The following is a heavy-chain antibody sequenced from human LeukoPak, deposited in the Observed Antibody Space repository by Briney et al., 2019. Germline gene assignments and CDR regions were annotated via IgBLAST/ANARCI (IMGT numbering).Heavy chain of an antibody. V-gene: IGHV1-46*01. CDR3: ARSQAQWLVRPDWFDP. CDR1: GYTFTSYY. J-gene: IGHJ5*02. D-gene: IGHD6-19*01. Sequence: ASVKVSCKASGYTFTSYYMHWVRQALGQGLEWMGIINPSGGSTSYAQKFQGRVTMTRDMSTSTVYMELSSLRSEDTAVYYCARSQAQWLVRPDWFDPWGQGTLVTVSS. CDR2: INPSGGST.